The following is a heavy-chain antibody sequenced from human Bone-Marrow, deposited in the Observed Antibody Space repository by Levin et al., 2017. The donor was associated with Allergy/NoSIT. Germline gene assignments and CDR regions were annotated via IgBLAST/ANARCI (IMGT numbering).Heavy chain of an antibody. J-gene: IGHJ4*02. CDR1: GGTFSSFA. V-gene: IGHV1-69*13. CDR2: IIPLFGPA. CDR3: AKDPYYDTLSGHVMAH. Sequence: SVKVSCKASGGTFSSFAISWVRQAPGQGLEWMGGIIPLFGPANYAQKFQGRLTITADESTYTTDMELRSLTSEDTAVYFCAKDPYYDTLSGHVMAHWGQGSLVIVSS. D-gene: IGHD1-26*01.